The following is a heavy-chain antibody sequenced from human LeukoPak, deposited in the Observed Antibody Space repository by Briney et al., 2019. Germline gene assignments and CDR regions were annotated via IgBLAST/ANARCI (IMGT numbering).Heavy chain of an antibody. V-gene: IGHV3-48*01. D-gene: IGHD3-3*01. Sequence: PGGSLRLSCAASGFTFSSYAMSWVRQAPGKGLEWVSYISSSSSTIYYADSVKGRFTISRDNAKNSLYLQMNSLRAEDTAVYYCARNGGDFWSGYYYYFDYWGQGTLVTVSS. CDR3: ARNGGDFWSGYYYYFDY. J-gene: IGHJ4*02. CDR2: ISSSSSTI. CDR1: GFTFSSYA.